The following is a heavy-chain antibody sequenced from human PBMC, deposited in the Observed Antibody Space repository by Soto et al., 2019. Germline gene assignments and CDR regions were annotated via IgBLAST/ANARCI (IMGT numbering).Heavy chain of an antibody. Sequence: SVKVSCKASGGTFSSYAISWVLQAPGQGLEWMGGIIPIFGTANYAQKFQGRVTITADESTSTAYMELSSLRSEDTAVYYCETVVVPAAIGYWGQGTLVTVSS. CDR3: ETVVVPAAIGY. CDR1: GGTFSSYA. D-gene: IGHD2-2*01. CDR2: IIPIFGTA. V-gene: IGHV1-69*13. J-gene: IGHJ4*02.